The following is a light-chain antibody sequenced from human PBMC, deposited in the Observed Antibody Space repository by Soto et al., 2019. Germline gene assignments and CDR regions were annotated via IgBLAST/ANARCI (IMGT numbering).Light chain of an antibody. Sequence: EIVLTPSPGTLSLSPVERATLSCRASQSVSSSYLAWYQQKPGQAPRLLMFRTSSRATGFPARFSGSGSGTDFTLTISRLEPEDFAVYYCQQYGSLSWTFGQGTKVDIK. CDR1: QSVSSSY. V-gene: IGKV3-20*01. CDR2: RTS. CDR3: QQYGSLSWT. J-gene: IGKJ1*01.